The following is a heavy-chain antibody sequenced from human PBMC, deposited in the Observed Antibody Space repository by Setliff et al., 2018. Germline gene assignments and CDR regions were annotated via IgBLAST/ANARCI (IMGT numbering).Heavy chain of an antibody. CDR2: ISPIYGYT. V-gene: IGHV1-18*04. D-gene: IGHD2-2*01. CDR3: VRGSGPRVVVAMPFDY. CDR1: GVVFSNYA. Sequence: ASVLISCKASGVVFSNYAITWVRQDPGQGLQWMGGISPIYGYTSYAQKFQDRDTITADTSTGTAYLELRSLPSDDTAVYYCVRGSGPRVVVAMPFDYWGQGTLVTVSS. J-gene: IGHJ4*02.